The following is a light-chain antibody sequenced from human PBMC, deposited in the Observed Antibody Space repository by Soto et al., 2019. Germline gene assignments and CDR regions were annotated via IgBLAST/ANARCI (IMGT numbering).Light chain of an antibody. V-gene: IGKV1-39*01. CDR1: QNITRN. CDR3: HQSYSSRRT. J-gene: IGKJ1*01. Sequence: DIQLTQSPSSLSASVGDRVTITCRASQNITRNLRWYQQKPAKAPNLLIYATSTLQTGVPPRFSDSGSGTDVTLTISGLQPEDFATFYCHQSYSSRRTFGQGTKVDIK. CDR2: ATS.